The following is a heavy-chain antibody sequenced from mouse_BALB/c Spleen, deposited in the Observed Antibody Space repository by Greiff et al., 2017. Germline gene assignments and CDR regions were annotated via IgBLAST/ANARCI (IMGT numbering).Heavy chain of an antibody. J-gene: IGHJ4*01. Sequence: QVQLQQSGPELVKPGASVRISCKASGYTFTSYYIHWVKQRPGQGLEWIGWIYPGNVNTKYNEKFKGKATLTADKSSSTAYMQLSSLTSEDSAVYFCARSAITTDYAMDYWGQGTSVTVSS. CDR2: IYPGNVNT. V-gene: IGHV1S56*01. CDR1: GYTFTSYY. CDR3: ARSAITTDYAMDY. D-gene: IGHD1-1*01.